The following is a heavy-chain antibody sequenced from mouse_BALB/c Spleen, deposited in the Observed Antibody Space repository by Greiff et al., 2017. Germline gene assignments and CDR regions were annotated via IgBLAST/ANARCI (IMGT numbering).Heavy chain of an antibody. J-gene: IGHJ2*01. V-gene: IGHV1-77*01. CDR3: ARYPIYYDYGSYFDY. Sequence: QVQLKESGAELARPGASVKLSCKASGYTFTDYYINWVKQRTGQGLEWIGEIYPGSGNTYYNEKFKGKATLTADKSSSTAYMQLSSLTSEDSAVYFCARYPIYYDYGSYFDYWGQGTTLTVSS. D-gene: IGHD2-4*01. CDR1: GYTFTDYY. CDR2: IYPGSGNT.